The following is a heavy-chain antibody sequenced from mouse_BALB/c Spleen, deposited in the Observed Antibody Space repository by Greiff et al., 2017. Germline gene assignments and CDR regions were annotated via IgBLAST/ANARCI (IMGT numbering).Heavy chain of an antibody. CDR1: GDSITSGY. V-gene: IGHV3-8*02. J-gene: IGHJ2*01. CDR3: ARDYDGYEYYFDY. D-gene: IGHD2-3*01. CDR2: ISYSGST. Sequence: DVKLQESGPSLVKPSQTLSLTCSVTGDSITSGYWNWIRKFPGNKLEYMGYISYSGSTYYNPSLKSRISITRDTSKNQYYLQLNSVTTEDTATYYCARDYDGYEYYFDYWGQGTTLTVSS.